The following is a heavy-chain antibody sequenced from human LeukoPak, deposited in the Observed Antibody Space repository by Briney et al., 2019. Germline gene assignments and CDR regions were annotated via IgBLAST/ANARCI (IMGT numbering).Heavy chain of an antibody. CDR1: GFIFNNYW. J-gene: IGHJ4*02. CDR2: IKQDGSEK. V-gene: IGHV3-7*01. D-gene: IGHD1-14*01. Sequence: GGSLRLSCAAAGFIFNNYWMSWVRQAPGKGLEWVANIKQDGSEKYYVDSVKGRFTISRDNAKNSLYLQMNSLRAEDTAVYYCARAHRSRAFDYWGQGTLVTVSS. CDR3: ARAHRSRAFDY.